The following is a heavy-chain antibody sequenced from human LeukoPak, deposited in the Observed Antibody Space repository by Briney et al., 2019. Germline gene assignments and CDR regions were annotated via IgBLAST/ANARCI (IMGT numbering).Heavy chain of an antibody. Sequence: GESLKISCKGSGYSFTSYWIGWVRQMPGKGLEWMGIIYAGDSDTRYSPSFQGQVTISADKSISTAYLQWSSLKASDTAMYYCARNLNRCSGGSCYLDGFDIWGQGTMVTVSS. V-gene: IGHV5-51*01. CDR3: ARNLNRCSGGSCYLDGFDI. D-gene: IGHD2-15*01. J-gene: IGHJ3*02. CDR1: GYSFTSYW. CDR2: IYAGDSDT.